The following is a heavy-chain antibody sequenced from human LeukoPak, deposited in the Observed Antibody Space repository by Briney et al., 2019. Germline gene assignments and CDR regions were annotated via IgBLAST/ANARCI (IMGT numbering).Heavy chain of an antibody. CDR2: TSSSSSYI. V-gene: IGHV3-21*01. Sequence: GGSLRLSCAASGFTFSSYSMNWARQAPRKGLEWVSSTSSSSSYIYYADSVKGRFTISRDNAKNSLYLQMNSLRAEDTAVYYCAREYSVPKQNRFGELIVWGQGTLVTVSS. D-gene: IGHD3-10*01. J-gene: IGHJ4*02. CDR1: GFTFSSYS. CDR3: AREYSVPKQNRFGELIV.